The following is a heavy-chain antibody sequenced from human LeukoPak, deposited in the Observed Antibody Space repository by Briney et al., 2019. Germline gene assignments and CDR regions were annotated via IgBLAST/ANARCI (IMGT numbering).Heavy chain of an antibody. D-gene: IGHD4-11*01. J-gene: IGHJ5*02. CDR2: MFYGGST. Sequence: SETLSLTCTVSGGSISSHYWSWIRQPPGEGLEWIGYMFYGGSTTYNSSLKSRVTISVDSSKNQFSLKLRSVTAADTAVYYCARRTTTAAYNWFDPWGQGTLVTVSS. V-gene: IGHV4-59*11. CDR1: GGSISSHY. CDR3: ARRTTTAAYNWFDP.